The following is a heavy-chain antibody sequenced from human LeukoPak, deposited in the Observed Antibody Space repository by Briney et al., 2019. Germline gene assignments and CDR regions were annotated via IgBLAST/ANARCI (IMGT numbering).Heavy chain of an antibody. D-gene: IGHD2-2*02. Sequence: GRSLRLSCAASGFTFSSYAMSWVRQDPGKGLEWVSAISGSGGSTYYADSVKGRFTISRDNSKNTLYLQMNSLRAEDTAVYYCAKDRFPYCSSTSCYILDYWGQGTLVTVSS. CDR3: AKDRFPYCSSTSCYILDY. CDR2: ISGSGGST. V-gene: IGHV3-23*01. J-gene: IGHJ4*02. CDR1: GFTFSSYA.